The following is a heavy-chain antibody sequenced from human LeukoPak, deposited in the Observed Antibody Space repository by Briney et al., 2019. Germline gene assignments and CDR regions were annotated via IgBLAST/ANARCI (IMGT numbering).Heavy chain of an antibody. CDR1: GFTVSNNY. D-gene: IGHD3/OR15-3a*01. Sequence: GGSLRLSCAASGFTVSNNYMSWVRQAPGKGLEWISVIYSGGSTYYADSVKGRFTISRDNSKNTLYLQMNSLRAEDTAVYYCARHHLDSFDYWGQGTLVTVSS. CDR3: ARHHLDSFDY. V-gene: IGHV3-66*04. J-gene: IGHJ4*02. CDR2: IYSGGST.